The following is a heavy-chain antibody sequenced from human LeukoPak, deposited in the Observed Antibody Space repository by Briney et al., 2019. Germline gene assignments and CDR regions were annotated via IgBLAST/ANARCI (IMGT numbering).Heavy chain of an antibody. V-gene: IGHV5-51*01. CDR1: GYSFTSYW. Sequence: GESLKISCKGSGYSFTSYWIGWVRQMPGKGLEWMGIIYPGDSDTRYSPSFQGQVTISADKSISTAYLQWSSLKASDTAMYYCASTNIAAALVPDRGAFDIWGQGTMVTVSS. J-gene: IGHJ3*02. CDR2: IYPGDSDT. CDR3: ASTNIAAALVPDRGAFDI. D-gene: IGHD6-13*01.